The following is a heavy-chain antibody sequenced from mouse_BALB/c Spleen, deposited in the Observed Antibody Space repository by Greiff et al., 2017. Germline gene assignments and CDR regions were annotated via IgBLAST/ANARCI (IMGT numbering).Heavy chain of an antibody. J-gene: IGHJ3*01. D-gene: IGHD2-3*01. CDR2: ISDGGSYT. V-gene: IGHV5-4*02. CDR1: GFTFSDYY. Sequence: DVKLVESGGGLVKPGGSLKLSCAASGFTFSDYYMYWVRQTPEKRLEWVATISDGGSYTYYPDSVKGRFTISRDNAKNNLYLQMSSLKSEDTAMYYCARGEGDGYYELAYWGQGTLVTVSA. CDR3: ARGEGDGYYELAY.